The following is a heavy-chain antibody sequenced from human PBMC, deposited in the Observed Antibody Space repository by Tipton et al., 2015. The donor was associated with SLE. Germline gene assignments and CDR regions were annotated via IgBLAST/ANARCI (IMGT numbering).Heavy chain of an antibody. D-gene: IGHD6-19*01. CDR3: AKDRYSSGWYGGFDY. CDR2: IWYDGSNK. J-gene: IGHJ4*02. CDR1: GFTFSSYG. V-gene: IGHV3-33*06. Sequence: RSLRLSCAASGFTFSSYGMHWVRQAPGKGLEWVAVIWYDGSNKYYADSVKGRFTISRDNSKNTLYLQMNSLRAEDTAVYYCAKDRYSSGWYGGFDYWGQGPLVTVSS.